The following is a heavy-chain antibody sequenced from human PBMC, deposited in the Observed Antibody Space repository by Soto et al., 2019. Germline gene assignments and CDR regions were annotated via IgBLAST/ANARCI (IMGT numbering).Heavy chain of an antibody. D-gene: IGHD6-19*01. Sequence: GGSLSLSLASPGFTFRSYSLKWVPQAPGEGLEWVSSISSSSSYIYYADSVKGRFTISRDNAKNSLYLQMNSLRAEDTAIYYGERINRLAPVATYYYHSMDVWGQGTTVTVSS. CDR1: GFTFRSYS. CDR2: ISSSSSYI. CDR3: ERINRLAPVATYYYHSMDV. V-gene: IGHV3-21*04. J-gene: IGHJ6*02.